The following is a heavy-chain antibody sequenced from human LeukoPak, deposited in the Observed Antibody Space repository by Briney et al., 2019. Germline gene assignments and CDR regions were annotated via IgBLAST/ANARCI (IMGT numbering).Heavy chain of an antibody. CDR1: GGSICSFY. CDR3: ARSGRGYSYGPMYYFDY. J-gene: IGHJ4*02. Sequence: SETLSLTCTVSGGSICSFYWSWIRQPPGKGLEWIGYIYTSGSTNYNPSLKSRVTISVDTSKNQFSLKLRSVTAADTAVYYCARSGRGYSYGPMYYFDYWGQGTLVTVSS. CDR2: IYTSGST. D-gene: IGHD5-18*01. V-gene: IGHV4-4*08.